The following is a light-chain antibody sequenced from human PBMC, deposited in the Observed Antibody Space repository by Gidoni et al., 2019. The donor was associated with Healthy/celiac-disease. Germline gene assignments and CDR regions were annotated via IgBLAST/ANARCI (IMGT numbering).Light chain of an antibody. CDR1: SANTGSNT. CDR2: SNN. J-gene: IGLJ2*01. Sequence: QSVLTQPPSASGTPGQRVTISCSGSSANTGSNTLNWYQQLPGTAPKLLIYSNNQRPSGVPDRFSCSKSGTSASLAISGLQSEDEADYYCAAWDDSLNGVVFGGGTKLTVL. V-gene: IGLV1-44*01. CDR3: AAWDDSLNGVV.